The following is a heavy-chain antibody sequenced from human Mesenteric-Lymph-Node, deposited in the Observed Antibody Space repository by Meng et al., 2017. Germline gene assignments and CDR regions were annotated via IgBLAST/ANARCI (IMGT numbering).Heavy chain of an antibody. CDR2: ISSSGNYI. D-gene: IGHD6-19*01. CDR3: SVDFLAVCDY. V-gene: IGHV3-21*04. J-gene: IGHJ4*02. CDR1: GFTFSTYT. Sequence: GGSLRLSCAASGFTFSTYTMNWVRRAPGKGLEWVSSISSSGNYIYYADSLEGRLTISRDNAKNSLYLQMNSLRAEDTAVYYCSVDFLAVCDYWGQGTLVTVSS.